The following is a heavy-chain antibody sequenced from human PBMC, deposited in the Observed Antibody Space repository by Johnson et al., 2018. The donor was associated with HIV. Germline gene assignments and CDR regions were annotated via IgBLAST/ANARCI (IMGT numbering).Heavy chain of an antibody. V-gene: IGHV3-7*01. D-gene: IGHD6-13*01. Sequence: VQLVESGGGLVQPGGSLRLSCAASGFTFSSYWMSWVRQAPGKGLEWVANIKQDGSEKYYVDSVKGRFTISRDNAKNSLYLQMNSLSAEDTAVYYCARDVGIAENLDAFDIWGQGTMVTVSS. J-gene: IGHJ3*02. CDR2: IKQDGSEK. CDR1: GFTFSSYW. CDR3: ARDVGIAENLDAFDI.